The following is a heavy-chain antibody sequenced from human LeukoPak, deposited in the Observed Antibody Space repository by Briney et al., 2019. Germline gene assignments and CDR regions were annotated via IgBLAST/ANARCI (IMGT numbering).Heavy chain of an antibody. CDR3: ARLNYGSGSYSLDY. Sequence: ASVKVSCKASGYTFTGYYLHWVRQAPGQGLEWMGWINTNTGDTNYAQKFQGKFTMARDTSITTVYMELSGLAFDDTAVYFCARLNYGSGSYSLDYWGQGTLVTVSS. CDR1: GYTFTGYY. J-gene: IGHJ4*02. V-gene: IGHV1-2*02. D-gene: IGHD3-10*01. CDR2: INTNTGDT.